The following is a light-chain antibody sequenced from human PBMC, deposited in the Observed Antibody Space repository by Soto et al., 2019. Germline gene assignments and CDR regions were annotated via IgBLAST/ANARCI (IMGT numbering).Light chain of an antibody. CDR3: NSYASVNSPVL. CDR1: SSDVGGYNY. V-gene: IGLV2-14*01. Sequence: QSALTQPASLSGSPGQSITISCTGTSSDVGGYNYVSWYQQHQGKAPRLMIYGVSNRPFGVSSRFSGSKSGNTASLTISGLQSEDEADYYCNSYASVNSPVLFGGGTKLTVL. CDR2: GVS. J-gene: IGLJ2*01.